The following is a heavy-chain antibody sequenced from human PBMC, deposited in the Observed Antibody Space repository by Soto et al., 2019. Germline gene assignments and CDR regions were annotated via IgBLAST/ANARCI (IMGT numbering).Heavy chain of an antibody. CDR2: LYDVDGT. Sequence: GGSLRLSCAALGLTISGKKYMSWVRQAPGRGLEWVSGLYDVDGTYYADSVKGRFTISSDTSKTIVFLQMTSLGPDDTAVYYCATWLLREHAYEMWGLGTTVTVSS. V-gene: IGHV3-53*01. CDR1: GLTISGKKY. CDR3: ATWLLREHAYEM. D-gene: IGHD1-26*01. J-gene: IGHJ3*02.